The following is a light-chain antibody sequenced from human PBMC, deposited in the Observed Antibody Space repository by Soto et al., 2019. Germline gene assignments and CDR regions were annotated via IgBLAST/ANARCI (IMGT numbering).Light chain of an antibody. CDR3: SSYTSSSTVV. V-gene: IGLV2-14*01. Sequence: QSALTQPASVSGSPGQSITISCTGTSSDVGGYNYVSWYQQHPGKAPKLMIYDVSTRPSGVSNRFSGSKSGNTASLTISGLQAEDEADYYCSSYTSSSTVVFGGGTKLT. CDR1: SSDVGGYNY. CDR2: DVS. J-gene: IGLJ2*01.